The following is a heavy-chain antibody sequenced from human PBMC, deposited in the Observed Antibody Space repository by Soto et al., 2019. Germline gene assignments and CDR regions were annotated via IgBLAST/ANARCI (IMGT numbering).Heavy chain of an antibody. Sequence: ESGGGVVQPGRSLRLSCAASGFTFSNHAMHWVRQAPGKGLEWVAVISYDGSNEYYADSVKGRFTISRDSSKNTLYLQMSSLRAEDTALYYCARDSYGMDVWGQGTTVTVSS. V-gene: IGHV3-30-3*01. CDR2: ISYDGSNE. CDR3: ARDSYGMDV. J-gene: IGHJ6*02. CDR1: GFTFSNHA.